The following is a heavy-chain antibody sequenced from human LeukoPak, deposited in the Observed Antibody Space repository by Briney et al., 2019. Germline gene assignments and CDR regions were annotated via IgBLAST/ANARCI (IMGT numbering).Heavy chain of an antibody. V-gene: IGHV3-23*01. D-gene: IGHD1-26*01. CDR3: AKVGSLVPIFDY. CDR2: ISGSGGRT. CDR1: GYTFTSYG. J-gene: IGHJ4*02. Sequence: GASVNVSCKASGYTFTSYGISWVPEAPGKGLEWVLAISGSGGRTYYADSVKGRFTISRDNSKNTLYLQMNSLRAEDTAVYYCAKVGSLVPIFDYWGQGTLVTVSS.